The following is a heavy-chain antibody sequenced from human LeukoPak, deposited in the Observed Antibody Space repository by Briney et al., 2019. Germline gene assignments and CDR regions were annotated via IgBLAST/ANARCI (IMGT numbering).Heavy chain of an antibody. V-gene: IGHV1-69*06. J-gene: IGHJ3*02. CDR2: IIPMFGTA. D-gene: IGHD3-10*01. CDR3: ARGELLWFGELYRIDAFDI. Sequence: ASVKVSCKASGGTLRNYAINWVRQAPGQRLEWMGGIIPMFGTANYAQKFQGGVTITADKSTGTVYMELRSLTSEDTAVYYCARGELLWFGELYRIDAFDIWGQGTMVIVSS. CDR1: GGTLRNYA.